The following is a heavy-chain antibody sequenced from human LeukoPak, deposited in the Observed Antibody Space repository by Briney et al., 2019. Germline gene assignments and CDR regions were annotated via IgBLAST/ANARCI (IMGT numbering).Heavy chain of an antibody. J-gene: IGHJ4*02. Sequence: PSETLSLTCTVSGGSISSYYWSWIRQPPGKGLEWIGYIYYSGSTNYNPSLKSRVTISVDTSKNQFSLKLSSVTAADTAVYYCARVFNHYDSSGYLAYWGQGTLVTVSS. D-gene: IGHD3-22*01. CDR1: GGSISSYY. CDR2: IYYSGST. CDR3: ARVFNHYDSSGYLAY. V-gene: IGHV4-59*01.